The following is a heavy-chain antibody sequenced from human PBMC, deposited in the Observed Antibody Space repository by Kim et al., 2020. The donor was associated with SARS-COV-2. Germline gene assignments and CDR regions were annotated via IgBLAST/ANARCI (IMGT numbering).Heavy chain of an antibody. D-gene: IGHD3-10*01. J-gene: IGHJ4*02. CDR3: ARHERGFRLVYYYGRFDY. V-gene: IGHV4-39*01. Sequence: LRSRVTIAVDTSKNQLSLRLSSVTAADTAVYYCARHERGFRLVYYYGRFDYWGQGTLVTVSS.